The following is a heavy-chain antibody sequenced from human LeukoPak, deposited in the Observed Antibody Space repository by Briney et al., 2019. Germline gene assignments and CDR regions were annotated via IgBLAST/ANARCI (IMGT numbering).Heavy chain of an antibody. CDR2: IYPGDSDT. Sequence: GESLKISCKGSGYGFTSYWIGWVRPMPGKGPEWMGIIYPGDSDTRYSPSFQGQVTISADKSISTAYLQWSSLKASDPAKYYCARRAAYCSSTSCQYYFDYWGQRTMVTVSS. CDR3: ARRAAYCSSTSCQYYFDY. CDR1: GYGFTSYW. J-gene: IGHJ4*02. D-gene: IGHD2-2*01. V-gene: IGHV5-51*01.